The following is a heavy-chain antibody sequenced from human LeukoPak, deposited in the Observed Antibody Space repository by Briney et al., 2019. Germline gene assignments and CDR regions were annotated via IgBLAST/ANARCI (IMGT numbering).Heavy chain of an antibody. D-gene: IGHD3-10*01. CDR3: AREVTGEHFDY. Sequence: ASVKVSCKASGYTFTGYYMHWVRQAPGQGLEWMGWINPHSGGTNYAHKFQGRVTMTRDTSISTAYMELSRLRSDDTAVYYCAREVTGEHFDYWGQGTLVTVS. CDR1: GYTFTGYY. V-gene: IGHV1-2*02. CDR2: INPHSGGT. J-gene: IGHJ4*02.